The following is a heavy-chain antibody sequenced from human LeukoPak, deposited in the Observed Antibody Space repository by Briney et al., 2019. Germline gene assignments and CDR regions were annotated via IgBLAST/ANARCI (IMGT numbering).Heavy chain of an antibody. CDR3: AREYSDI. V-gene: IGHV3-30*02. CDR2: IRYDGTVK. J-gene: IGHJ3*02. CDR1: GFTFSSYA. Sequence: PGGSLRLSCAASGFTFSSYAMHWVRQAPGKGLEWVAFIRYDGTVKYYADSVKGRFTISRDNAKNSLYLQMNSLRAEDTAVYYCAREYSDIWGQGTMVTVSS. D-gene: IGHD5-12*01.